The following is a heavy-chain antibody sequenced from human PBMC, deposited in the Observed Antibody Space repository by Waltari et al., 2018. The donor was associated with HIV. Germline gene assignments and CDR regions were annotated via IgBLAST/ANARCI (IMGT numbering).Heavy chain of an antibody. J-gene: IGHJ2*01. V-gene: IGHV3-48*03. CDR2: IISSGSSS. D-gene: IGHD5-18*01. Sequence: EVKLVESGGGLVQPGGSVRLSCAASGFTFSSYEVNWVRQAPGKVLGRSSYIISSGSSSDYADSLKGRFTISRDNGKKSLDLQMNSLRAEDTAVYYCAKVREKQLWLRNWDFDLWGRGTLVTVSS. CDR3: AKVREKQLWLRNWDFDL. CDR1: GFTFSSYE.